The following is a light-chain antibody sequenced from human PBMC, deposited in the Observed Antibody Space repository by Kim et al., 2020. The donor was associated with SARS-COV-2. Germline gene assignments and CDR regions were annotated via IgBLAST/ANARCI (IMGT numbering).Light chain of an antibody. CDR1: ESIGGW. CDR2: DAS. CDR3: QHHSTYPIT. V-gene: IGKV1-5*01. Sequence: ASVGDRVTITCRASESIGGWLAWYQQKPGKAPKLLIYDASSVESGVPSRFSGSGSGTEFTLTISSLQPDDSATYYCQHHSTYPITFGQGTRLEIK. J-gene: IGKJ5*01.